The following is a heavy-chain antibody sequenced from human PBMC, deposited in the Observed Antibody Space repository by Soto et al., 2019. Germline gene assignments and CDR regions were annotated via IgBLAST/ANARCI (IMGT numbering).Heavy chain of an antibody. CDR1: GFSFSTYA. Sequence: VQLLESGGGLVQPGGSLRLSCAVSGFSFSTYAVSWVRQAPGKGLEWVSGISAGGGNTYYADSVRGRFTFSRDNSKDTLYLQITSLRAEDTAFYYCAKHAEYQLVSWFDPWGQGTLVTVSS. CDR3: AKHAEYQLVSWFDP. CDR2: ISAGGGNT. D-gene: IGHD2-2*01. V-gene: IGHV3-23*01. J-gene: IGHJ5*02.